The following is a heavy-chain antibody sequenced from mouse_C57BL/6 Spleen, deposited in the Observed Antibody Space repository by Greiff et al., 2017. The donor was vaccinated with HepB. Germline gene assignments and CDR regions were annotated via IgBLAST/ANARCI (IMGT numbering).Heavy chain of an antibody. V-gene: IGHV1-55*01. J-gene: IGHJ3*01. CDR2: IYPGSGST. CDR1: GYTFTSYW. D-gene: IGHD1-1*01. CDR3: ARYSRHEGFAY. Sequence: QVQLKQSGAELVKPGASVKMSCKASGYTFTSYWITWVKQRPGQGLEWIGDIYPGSGSTNYNEKFKSKATLTVDTSSSTAYMQLSSLTSEDSAVYYCARYSRHEGFAYWGQGTLVTVSA.